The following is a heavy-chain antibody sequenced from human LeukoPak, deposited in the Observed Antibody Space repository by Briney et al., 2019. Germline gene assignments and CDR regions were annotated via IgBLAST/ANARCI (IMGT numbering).Heavy chain of an antibody. CDR3: AATYCSSTSCYALDY. CDR2: IRYEGSNE. J-gene: IGHJ4*02. CDR1: EFTFSSYG. D-gene: IGHD2-2*01. V-gene: IGHV3-30*02. Sequence: PGGSLRLSCAASEFTFSSYGMHWVRQAPGKGLEWVAFIRYEGSNEYYADSVKGRFTISRDNSENTLYLQMESLRPEDTAVYFCAATYCSSTSCYALDYWGQGTLVTVSS.